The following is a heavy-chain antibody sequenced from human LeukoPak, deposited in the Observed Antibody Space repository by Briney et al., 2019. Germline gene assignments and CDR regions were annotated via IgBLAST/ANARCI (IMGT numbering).Heavy chain of an antibody. V-gene: IGHV3-7*01. CDR2: IKQDGSEK. J-gene: IGHJ4*02. D-gene: IGHD5-24*01. Sequence: PGGSLRLSCAASGFTFSSYWMSWVRQAPGKGLEWVANIKQDGSEKYYVDCVKGRFTISRDNAKNSLYLQMNSLRAEDTAVYYCARGQPGRDGYNFFDYWGQGTLVTVSS. CDR3: ARGQPGRDGYNFFDY. CDR1: GFTFSSYW.